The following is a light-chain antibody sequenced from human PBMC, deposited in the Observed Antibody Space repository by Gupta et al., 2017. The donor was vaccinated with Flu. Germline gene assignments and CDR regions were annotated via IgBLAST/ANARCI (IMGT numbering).Light chain of an antibody. V-gene: IGKV1-39*01. CDR3: QQTSRAPRT. J-gene: IGKJ1*01. CDR1: QTIRKY. Sequence: PITHSPSSLSASVGDRVTITCRASQTIRKYLNWYQQRPGRAPKLLIYGITTLHSGVPSRFTGSGYGTEFTLTITSLQPEDFATYYCQQTSRAPRTFGQGTKVEIK. CDR2: GIT.